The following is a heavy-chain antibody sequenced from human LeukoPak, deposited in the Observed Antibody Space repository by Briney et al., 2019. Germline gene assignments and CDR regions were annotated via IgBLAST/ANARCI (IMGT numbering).Heavy chain of an antibody. CDR1: GGSISSTSSY. Sequence: SETLSLTCTVSGGSISSTSSYWGWIRQPPGKGLEWIGSLFYSGRTYYNPSLKSRVAISVDTSKKKFSLKLSSVTAADTAVYYCARQVSYYGSGSYVDYWGQGSLVTVSS. J-gene: IGHJ4*02. D-gene: IGHD3-10*01. V-gene: IGHV4-39*01. CDR2: LFYSGRT. CDR3: ARQVSYYGSGSYVDY.